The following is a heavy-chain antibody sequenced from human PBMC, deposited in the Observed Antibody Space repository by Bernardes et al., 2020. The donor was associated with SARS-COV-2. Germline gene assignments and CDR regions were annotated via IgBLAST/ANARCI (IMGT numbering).Heavy chain of an antibody. D-gene: IGHD3-9*01. CDR2: ISGSGDRP. J-gene: IGHJ3*02. Sequence: GGSLRLSCAASGFTFTIYAMTWVRQAPGTGLEWVSGISGSGDRPFYADSVKGRFTISRDNFKNTLFLRMNSLRAEDTAVYYCAKVLSDYDNLTGFYDGGFHIWGQGTMVIVSS. CDR1: GFTFTIYA. CDR3: AKVLSDYDNLTGFYDGGFHI. V-gene: IGHV3-23*01.